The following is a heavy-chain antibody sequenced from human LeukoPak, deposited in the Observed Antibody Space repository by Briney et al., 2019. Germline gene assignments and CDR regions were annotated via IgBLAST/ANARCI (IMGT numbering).Heavy chain of an antibody. D-gene: IGHD3-22*01. J-gene: IGHJ5*02. V-gene: IGHV1-18*01. CDR1: GYTFTSYG. CDR2: ISAYNGNT. CDR3: ARGAYYDSSGYAGTDNWFDP. Sequence: GASVKVSCKASGYTFTSYGISWVRQAPGQGLEWMGWISAYNGNTNYAQKLQGRVTMTTDTSTSTAYMELRSLRSDDTAVYYCARGAYYDSSGYAGTDNWFDPWGQGTLVTVSS.